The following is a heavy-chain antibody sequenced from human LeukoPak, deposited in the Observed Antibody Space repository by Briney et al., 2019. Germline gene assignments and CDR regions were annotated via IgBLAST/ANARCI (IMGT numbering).Heavy chain of an antibody. D-gene: IGHD2-15*01. Sequence: SETLSLTCAVYGGSFSGYYWSWIRQPPGKGLEWIGEINHSGSTYYNPSLNSRVTISIDMSENQFSLKLTSVTAADTAVYYCARKREGPATGIDYWGQGTLVTVSS. CDR1: GGSFSGYY. V-gene: IGHV4-34*01. J-gene: IGHJ4*02. CDR3: ARKREGPATGIDY. CDR2: INHSGST.